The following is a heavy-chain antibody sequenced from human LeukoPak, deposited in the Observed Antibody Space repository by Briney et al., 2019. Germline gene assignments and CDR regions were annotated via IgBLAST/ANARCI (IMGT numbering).Heavy chain of an antibody. D-gene: IGHD3-9*01. CDR2: FSGSGGTT. Sequence: GGSLRLSCAAAGFTFSSYAMSLVRHAPGKWLQLVSAFSGSGGTTYSADSVKGRFTISRDNSKNTLYLQMNSLRAEDTAVYYCAKDLGQLILTPVRYFGREATPPPLDYWGQGTLVTVSS. J-gene: IGHJ4*02. CDR1: GFTFSSYA. V-gene: IGHV3-23*01. CDR3: AKDLGQLILTPVRYFGREATPPPLDY.